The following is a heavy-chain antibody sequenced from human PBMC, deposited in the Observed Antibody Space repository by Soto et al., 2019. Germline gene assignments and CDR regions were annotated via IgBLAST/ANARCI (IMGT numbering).Heavy chain of an antibody. CDR1: GFTFSSYA. CDR3: ATVSGALVYLGY. CDR2: ISGSGSST. Sequence: EVQLLESGGGLVQPGGSLRLSCAASGFTFSSYAMSWVRQAPGKGLEWVSAISGSGSSTYYAHSVKGRFTISRDNSKNTLYLQMNSLRDEDTAIYYCATVSGALVYLGYWGQGTLVTVSS. J-gene: IGHJ4*02. V-gene: IGHV3-23*01. D-gene: IGHD3-16*01.